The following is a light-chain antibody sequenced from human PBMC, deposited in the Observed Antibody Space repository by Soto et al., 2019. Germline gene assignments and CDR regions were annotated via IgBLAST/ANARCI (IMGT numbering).Light chain of an antibody. V-gene: IGLV4-69*01. Sequence: QSVLTQSPSASASLGASVKLTCTLSSGHSSYAIAWHQQQPEKGPRYLMKLYSDGSHTKGDGIPDRFSASSSGAERHLIVSSLQSEDEADYYCQTWGTGIQVFGGGTKLTVL. J-gene: IGLJ3*02. CDR1: SGHSSYA. CDR2: LYSDGSH. CDR3: QTWGTGIQV.